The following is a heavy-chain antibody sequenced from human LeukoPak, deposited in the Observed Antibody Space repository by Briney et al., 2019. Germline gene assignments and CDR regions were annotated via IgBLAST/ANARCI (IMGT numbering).Heavy chain of an antibody. CDR2: ITPIFGTP. V-gene: IGHV1-69*13. Sequence: SVKVSCKASGVTFNIDALNWVRQAPGQGLEWLGGITPIFGTPSYAQKFKGRVTITADESTNTGYMELSSLRSEDTAVYYCARRLQSGGYYYYSIDVWGPGTTVAVSS. J-gene: IGHJ6*02. D-gene: IGHD2-21*02. CDR3: ARRLQSGGYYYYSIDV. CDR1: GVTFNIDA.